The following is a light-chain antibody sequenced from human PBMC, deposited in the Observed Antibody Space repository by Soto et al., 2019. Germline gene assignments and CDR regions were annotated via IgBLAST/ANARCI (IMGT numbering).Light chain of an antibody. J-gene: IGLJ2*01. Sequence: QSALTQPPSASGSPGESVSLSCTGTSSDVGGYNYVSWYQQHPGKAPKLMIYEVSKRPSGVPDRFSGSKSGNTASLTVSGLQAEDEADYYCSAYAVSNNSVVFGGGAKLTVL. V-gene: IGLV2-8*01. CDR3: SAYAVSNNSVV. CDR2: EVS. CDR1: SSDVGGYNY.